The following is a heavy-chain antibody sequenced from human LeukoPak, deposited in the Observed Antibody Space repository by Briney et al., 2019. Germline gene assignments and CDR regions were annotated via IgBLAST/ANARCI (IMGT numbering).Heavy chain of an antibody. D-gene: IGHD1-26*01. Sequence: GRSLRLSCAASGFTFSSYGMHWVRQAPGKGLEWVAGIWYDGSNKYYADSVKGRFTISRDNSKNTLYLQMNSLRAEDTAVYYCAKDGKTDYYYMDVWGKGTTVTVSS. CDR2: IWYDGSNK. CDR1: GFTFSSYG. CDR3: AKDGKTDYYYMDV. J-gene: IGHJ6*03. V-gene: IGHV3-33*06.